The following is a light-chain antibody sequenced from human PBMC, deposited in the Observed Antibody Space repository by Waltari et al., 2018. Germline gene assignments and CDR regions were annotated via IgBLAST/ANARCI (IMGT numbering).Light chain of an antibody. Sequence: EIVLTQSPGTLSLSPGERATPSCRASQCVSSSYLAWYQQKPGQAPRLLIYGASSRATGIPDRFSGSGSGTDFTLTISRLEPEDFAVYYCQQRSDWPRTFGRGTKVELK. CDR3: QQRSDWPRT. J-gene: IGKJ1*01. CDR2: GAS. CDR1: QCVSSSY. V-gene: IGKV3D-20*02.